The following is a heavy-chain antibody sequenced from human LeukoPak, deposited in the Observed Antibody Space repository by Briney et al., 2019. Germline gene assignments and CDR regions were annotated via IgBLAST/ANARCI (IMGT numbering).Heavy chain of an antibody. Sequence: GGSLRLSCAASGSTFSSYAMSWVRQAPGKGLEWVSAISGSGGSTYYADSVKGRFTISRDNSKNTLYLQMNSLRAEDTAVYYCAKGGYYDSSGYYPAYYFDYWGQGTLVTVSS. V-gene: IGHV3-23*01. D-gene: IGHD3-22*01. J-gene: IGHJ4*02. CDR3: AKGGYYDSSGYYPAYYFDY. CDR1: GSTFSSYA. CDR2: ISGSGGST.